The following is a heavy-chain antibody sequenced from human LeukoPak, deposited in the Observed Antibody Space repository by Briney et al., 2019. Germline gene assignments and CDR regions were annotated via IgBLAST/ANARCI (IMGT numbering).Heavy chain of an antibody. Sequence: GGSLRLSCAASGFTFSNYWMHWVRQAPGKGLVWVSRINSDGSSTTYADSVKGRFTISRDNAKNTLYLQMNSLRAEDTAVYYCARDYGRSRDYGMDVWGQGTTVTISS. CDR1: GFTFSNYW. CDR2: INSDGSST. J-gene: IGHJ6*02. D-gene: IGHD3-10*01. V-gene: IGHV3-74*01. CDR3: ARDYGRSRDYGMDV.